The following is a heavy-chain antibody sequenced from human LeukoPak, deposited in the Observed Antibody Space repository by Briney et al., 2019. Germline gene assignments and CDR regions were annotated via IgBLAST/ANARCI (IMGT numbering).Heavy chain of an antibody. Sequence: GGSLRLSCAASGFIFSSYWMSWVRQAPGKGLEWVANIKQDGSEKYYVDSVKGRFTISRDNAKNSLYLQMNSLRAEDTAVYYCARDMTMDQGSGLFDYWGQGTLVTVSS. J-gene: IGHJ4*02. CDR3: ARDMTMDQGSGLFDY. CDR1: GFIFSSYW. V-gene: IGHV3-7*01. CDR2: IKQDGSEK. D-gene: IGHD4/OR15-4a*01.